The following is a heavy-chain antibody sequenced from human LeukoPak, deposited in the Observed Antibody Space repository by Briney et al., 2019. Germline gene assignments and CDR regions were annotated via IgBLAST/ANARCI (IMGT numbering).Heavy chain of an antibody. J-gene: IGHJ6*03. CDR1: GYTFTGYY. CDR3: AGDGAYSSSWYTYYYMDV. D-gene: IGHD6-13*01. V-gene: IGHV1-2*06. CDR2: INPNSGGT. Sequence: ASVKVSCKASGYTFTGYYMHWVRQAPGQGLEWMGRINPNSGGTNYAQKFQGRVTMTRDTSISTAYMELSRLRSDDTAVYYCAGDGAYSSSWYTYYYMDVWGKGTTVTVSS.